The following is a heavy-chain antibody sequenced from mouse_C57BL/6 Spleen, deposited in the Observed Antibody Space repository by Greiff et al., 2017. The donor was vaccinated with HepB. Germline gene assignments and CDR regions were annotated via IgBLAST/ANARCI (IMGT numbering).Heavy chain of an antibody. Sequence: EVKLMESGGGLVQPKGSLKLSCAASGFSFNTYAMNWVRQAPGKGLEWVARIRSKSNNYATYYADSVKDRFTISRDDSESMLYLQMNNLKTEDTAMYYCTTGAMDYWGQGTSVTVSS. D-gene: IGHD1-1*01. J-gene: IGHJ4*01. CDR2: IRSKSNNYAT. CDR3: TTGAMDY. CDR1: GFSFNTYA. V-gene: IGHV10-1*01.